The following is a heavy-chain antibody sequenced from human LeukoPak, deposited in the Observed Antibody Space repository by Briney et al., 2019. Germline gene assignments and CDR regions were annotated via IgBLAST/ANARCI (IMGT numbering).Heavy chain of an antibody. Sequence: PGGSLRLSCAASGFTFSSYGMHWVRQAPGKGLEWVAVISYDGSNKYYADSVKGRFTISRDNSKNTLYLQMNSLRAEDTAVYYCARASSSGWYFDYWGQGTLVTVPS. CDR3: ARASSSGWYFDY. CDR1: GFTFSSYG. D-gene: IGHD6-19*01. V-gene: IGHV3-30*03. J-gene: IGHJ4*02. CDR2: ISYDGSNK.